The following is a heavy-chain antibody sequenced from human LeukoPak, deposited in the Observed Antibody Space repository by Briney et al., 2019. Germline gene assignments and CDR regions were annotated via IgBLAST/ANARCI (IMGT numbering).Heavy chain of an antibody. J-gene: IGHJ4*02. CDR1: GGTFSSYA. CDR2: IIPIFGTA. Sequence: GSSVKVSCKASGGTFSSYAISWVRQAPGQGLEWMGRIIPIFGTANYAQKFQGRVTITADKSTSTAYMELSSLRSEDTAVYYCAVVGYCTNGVCSPYMAIDYWGQGTLVTVSS. CDR3: AVVGYCTNGVCSPYMAIDY. V-gene: IGHV1-69*06. D-gene: IGHD2-8*01.